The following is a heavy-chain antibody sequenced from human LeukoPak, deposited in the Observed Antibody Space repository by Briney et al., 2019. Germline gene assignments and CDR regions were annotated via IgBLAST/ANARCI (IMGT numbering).Heavy chain of an antibody. CDR2: ISGSGGST. CDR1: GFTFSSYA. J-gene: IGHJ3*02. D-gene: IGHD3-10*01. CDR3: AKDVLLWFGELFSAFDI. Sequence: GGSLRLSCAASGFTFSSYAMSWVRQAPGNGLEWVSAISGSGGSTYYADSVKGRFTISRDNSKNTLYLQMNSLGAEDTAVYYCAKDVLLWFGELFSAFDIWGQGTMVTVSS. V-gene: IGHV3-23*01.